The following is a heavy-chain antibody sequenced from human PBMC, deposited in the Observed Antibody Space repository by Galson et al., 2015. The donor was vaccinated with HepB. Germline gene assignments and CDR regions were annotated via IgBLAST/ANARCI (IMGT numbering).Heavy chain of an antibody. J-gene: IGHJ3*02. CDR1: GHTFSSHW. D-gene: IGHD2-2*01. CDR3: ARDSRYCSTADCRGDAFDI. Sequence: SLRLSCAASGHTFSSHWMSWPRQPPGQGLEWVANITADGGDESYLVSVQGRFTVSRDNAKNSLYLQRNSLRAEDTALYYCARDSRYCSTADCRGDAFDIWGQGTMVIVSS. V-gene: IGHV3-7*01. CDR2: ITADGGDE.